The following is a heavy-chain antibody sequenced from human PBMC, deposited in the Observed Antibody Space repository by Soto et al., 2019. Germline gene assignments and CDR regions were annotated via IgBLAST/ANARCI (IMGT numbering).Heavy chain of an antibody. D-gene: IGHD3-22*01. CDR2: IYHSGST. V-gene: IGHV4-30-2*01. CDR1: GGSISSGGYS. Sequence: QLQLQESGSGLVKPSQTLSLTCAVSGGSISSGGYSWSWIRQPPGKGLEWIGYIYHSGSTYYNPSLTSRVTISVDRSKNQVSRKRSSVTAADTAVYYCARGTSAYYDSSGYYYFDYWGQGTLVTVSS. CDR3: ARGTSAYYDSSGYYYFDY. J-gene: IGHJ4*02.